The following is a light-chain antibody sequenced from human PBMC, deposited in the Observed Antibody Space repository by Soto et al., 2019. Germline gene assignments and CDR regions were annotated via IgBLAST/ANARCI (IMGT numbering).Light chain of an antibody. Sequence: QAVATQEPSLTVSPGGTVTLTCASSTGAVTSGYYPNWFQQKPGQAPRALIYSTSNTHSCTPARFSGSLLGGKAALTLSGVQPEDEAEYYCLLYYGGAPEVFCGGTQLTV. CDR2: STS. CDR3: LLYYGGAPEV. CDR1: TGAVTSGYY. V-gene: IGLV7-43*01. J-gene: IGLJ2*01.